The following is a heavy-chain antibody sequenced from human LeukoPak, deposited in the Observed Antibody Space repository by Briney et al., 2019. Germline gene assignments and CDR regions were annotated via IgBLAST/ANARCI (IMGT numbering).Heavy chain of an antibody. CDR2: ISVYNVNT. CDR1: GYTFTDYG. Sequence: ASVEVSCKTSGYTFTDYGISWVRQAPGQGLEWMGWISVYNVNTNYAQKFQGRVTMTRDTSTNTVYMELTSLTSDDTAVYFCARDEIFGVGTHFDYWGQGTLVIVSS. D-gene: IGHD3-3*01. J-gene: IGHJ4*02. V-gene: IGHV1-18*01. CDR3: ARDEIFGVGTHFDY.